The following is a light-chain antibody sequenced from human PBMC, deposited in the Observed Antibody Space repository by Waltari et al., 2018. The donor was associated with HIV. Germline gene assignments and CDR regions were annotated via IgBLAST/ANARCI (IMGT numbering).Light chain of an antibody. CDR1: PSISSY. CDR2: DAS. Sequence: EIALTQSPATLSLSPGHTDTLSCRASPSISSYLAWYQQKSGQAPRLLIYDASHRVAGIPARFSGSRSGTDFTPTIGPLWPEDFAVYYCQQRDEWPPSYTFGQGTRVEI. V-gene: IGKV3-11*01. CDR3: QQRDEWPPSYT. J-gene: IGKJ2*01.